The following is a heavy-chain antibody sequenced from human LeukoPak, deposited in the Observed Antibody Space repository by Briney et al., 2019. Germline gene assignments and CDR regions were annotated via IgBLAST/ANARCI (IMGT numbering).Heavy chain of an antibody. CDR3: ARVGYSSGWYH. V-gene: IGHV4-39*07. J-gene: IGHJ5*02. CDR1: GGSISSSSYY. D-gene: IGHD6-19*01. Sequence: PSETLSLTCTVSGGSISSSSYYWGWVRQPPGKGLEWIGEIYHSGSTNYNPSLKSRVTISVDKSKNQFSLKLSSVTAADTAVYYCARVGYSSGWYHWGQGTLVTVSS. CDR2: IYHSGST.